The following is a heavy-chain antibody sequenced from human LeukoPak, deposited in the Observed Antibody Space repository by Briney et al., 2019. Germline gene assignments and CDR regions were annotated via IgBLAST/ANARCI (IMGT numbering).Heavy chain of an antibody. J-gene: IGHJ6*03. V-gene: IGHV5-51*01. D-gene: IGHD6-19*01. CDR2: IYPGDSDT. CDR3: ARNQYSSGWYADYYYMDV. CDR1: GYNFTSYW. Sequence: GESLKISCKGSGYNFTSYWIGWVRQVPGKGLEWMGIIYPGDSDTRYSPSFQGQVTISADKSISTAYLQWSSLKASDTAMYYCARNQYSSGWYADYYYMDVWGKGTTVTVSS.